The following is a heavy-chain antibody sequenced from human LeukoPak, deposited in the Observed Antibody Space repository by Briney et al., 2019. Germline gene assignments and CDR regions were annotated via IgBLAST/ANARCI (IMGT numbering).Heavy chain of an antibody. CDR3: ARTLGIRDAFDI. D-gene: IGHD5-18*01. Sequence: GGSLRLSCAASGFTFSSYAMSWVRQAPGKGLEWVSAISGSGGSTYYADSVKGRFTISRDNSKNTLYLQMNSLRAEDTAVYYCARTLGIRDAFDIWGQGTMVTVSS. CDR2: ISGSGGST. V-gene: IGHV3-23*01. CDR1: GFTFSSYA. J-gene: IGHJ3*02.